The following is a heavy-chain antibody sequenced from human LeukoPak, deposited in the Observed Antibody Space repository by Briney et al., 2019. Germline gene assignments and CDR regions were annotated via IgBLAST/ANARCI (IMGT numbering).Heavy chain of an antibody. Sequence: SSVKVSYKASGGTFSSYAISWVRQAPGQGLEWIGRIIPIFGTANYAQKFQGRVTITTDESTSKAYMELSSLRSEDTAVYYCARDYYGSSGPGDYWGQGTLVTVSS. D-gene: IGHD3-22*01. CDR3: ARDYYGSSGPGDY. J-gene: IGHJ4*02. V-gene: IGHV1-69*05. CDR1: GGTFSSYA. CDR2: IIPIFGTA.